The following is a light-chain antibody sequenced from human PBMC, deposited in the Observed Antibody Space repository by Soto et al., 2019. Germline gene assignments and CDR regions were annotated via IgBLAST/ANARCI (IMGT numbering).Light chain of an antibody. J-gene: IGKJ4*01. CDR3: QQYATSPLT. CDR2: GAL. CDR1: QSLRSS. V-gene: IGKV3-20*01. Sequence: ETMMTQSPDTLSVSLGERATLSCRASQSLRSSLAWYQQKPGQAPRLLIYGALSRATGIPDRFSGSGSGTDFTLTISRLEPEDFTLYYCQQYATSPLTFGGGTKVDIK.